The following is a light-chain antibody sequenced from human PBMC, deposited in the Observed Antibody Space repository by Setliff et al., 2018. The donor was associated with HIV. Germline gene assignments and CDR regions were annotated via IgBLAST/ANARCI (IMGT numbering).Light chain of an antibody. Sequence: QSALTQPPSVSGSPGQSVTISCTGTSSDVGGYNRVSWYQQPPGTASKLMIYDVSSRPSGVPDRFSGSKSGYTASLTIPGLQAEDEADYYCSSYTSSSTPYVFGTGTKVTV. CDR1: SSDVGGYNR. CDR2: DVS. CDR3: SSYTSSSTPYV. J-gene: IGLJ1*01. V-gene: IGLV2-18*02.